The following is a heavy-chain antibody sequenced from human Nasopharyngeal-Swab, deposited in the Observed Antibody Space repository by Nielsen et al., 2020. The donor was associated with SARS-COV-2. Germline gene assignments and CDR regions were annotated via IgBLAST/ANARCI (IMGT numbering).Heavy chain of an antibody. CDR2: TYHSGST. Sequence: SETLSLTCTVSGGSISSYYWSWIRQPPGKGLEWIGYTYHSGSTYYNPSLKSRVTLSVDRSKNQFSLKLSSVTAADTAVYYCARSSSDYVTGYYFDSWGQGTLVTVSS. V-gene: IGHV4-59*12. CDR1: GGSISSYY. CDR3: ARSSSDYVTGYYFDS. J-gene: IGHJ4*02. D-gene: IGHD4-17*01.